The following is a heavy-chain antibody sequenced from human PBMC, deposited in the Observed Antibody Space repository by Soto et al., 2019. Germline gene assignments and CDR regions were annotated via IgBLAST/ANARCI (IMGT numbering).Heavy chain of an antibody. Sequence: QVQLQESGPGLVKPSQTLSLTCTVSGDSISDVDYYWIWVRQTPREGLEWIGAFYDSGTSYYSPSLKSRMTISVDSSKNQFSLTLTSVTAADTAVYYCARGTRDYFDTTGPGYGMDVWGQGTTVTVSS. CDR1: GDSISDVDYY. CDR2: FYDSGTS. J-gene: IGHJ6*02. CDR3: ARGTRDYFDTTGPGYGMDV. D-gene: IGHD3-22*01. V-gene: IGHV4-30-4*01.